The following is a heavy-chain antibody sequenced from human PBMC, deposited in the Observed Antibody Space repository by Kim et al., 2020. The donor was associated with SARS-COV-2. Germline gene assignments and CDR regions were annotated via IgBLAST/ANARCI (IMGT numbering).Heavy chain of an antibody. CDR1: GFTFDTYA. J-gene: IGHJ6*04. Sequence: GGSLRLSCVASGFTFDTYAMSWVRQAPGKGLEWVSVISGGAVNKFYADSVMGRFTISRDNSKNMLYLQMNSLRDEDTALYYCAKMVIMDGYNYFYYYAMDVGGKGT. D-gene: IGHD2-21*01. CDR2: ISGGAVNK. CDR3: AKMVIMDGYNYFYYYAMDV. V-gene: IGHV3-23*01.